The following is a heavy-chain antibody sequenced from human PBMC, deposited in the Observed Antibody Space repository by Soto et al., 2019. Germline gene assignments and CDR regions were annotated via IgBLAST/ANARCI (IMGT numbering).Heavy chain of an antibody. CDR1: GFTFSNYG. CDR3: AKAPSSACNSGACSLRS. CDR2: SISGGNT. V-gene: IGHV3-23*01. D-gene: IGHD2-21*02. J-gene: IGHJ5*02. Sequence: EVQLLESGGGLVQPGGSLRLSCAASGFTFSNYGMSWVRQAPGNGLEWVSSISGGNTFYSGSVKGRFTISRDNSKNTLYLQMNSLTAEDTAVYYCAKAPSSACNSGACSLRSWGQGTLVTVSS.